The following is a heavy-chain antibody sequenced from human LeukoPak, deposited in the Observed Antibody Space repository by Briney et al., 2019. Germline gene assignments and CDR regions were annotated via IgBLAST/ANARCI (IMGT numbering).Heavy chain of an antibody. D-gene: IGHD3-16*01. J-gene: IGHJ4*02. Sequence: PGGSLRLSCAASGFSFSSSWMHWVRQVPGKGLEWVSRINDVETSTTYAESVKGRFTISRDNAKNTLFLQMNSLRAEDTGVYYCANDSVGIIDWGQGTLVTVPS. CDR1: GFSFSSSW. CDR2: INDVETST. CDR3: ANDSVGIID. V-gene: IGHV3-74*01.